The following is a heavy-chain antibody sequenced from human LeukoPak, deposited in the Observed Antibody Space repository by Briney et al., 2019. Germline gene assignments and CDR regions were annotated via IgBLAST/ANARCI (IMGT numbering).Heavy chain of an antibody. D-gene: IGHD2-2*01. V-gene: IGHV4-38-2*02. CDR2: IYHSGST. CDR3: ASGVLTYCSSTSCYSADY. CDR1: GYSISSGYY. J-gene: IGHJ4*02. Sequence: SETLSLTCTVSGYSISSGYYWGWIRQPPGKGLEWIGSIYHSGSTYYNPSLKSRVTISVDTSKNQFSLKLSSVTAADTAVYYCASGVLTYCSSTSCYSADYWGQGTLVTVSS.